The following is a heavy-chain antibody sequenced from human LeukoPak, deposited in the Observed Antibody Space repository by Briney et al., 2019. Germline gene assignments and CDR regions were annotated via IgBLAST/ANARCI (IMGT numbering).Heavy chain of an antibody. V-gene: IGHV3-11*01. CDR2: ISSSRFTI. J-gene: IGHJ4*02. CDR3: AREAAGAGGSGYFDY. Sequence: GGSLRLSCAASGFTFSDYYMSWIRQAPGKGLEWVSYISSSRFTIYYADSVKGRFTISGDNAKNSLYLQMNSLRAEDTAVYYCAREAAGAGGSGYFDYWGQGTLVTVSS. CDR1: GFTFSDYY. D-gene: IGHD6-19*01.